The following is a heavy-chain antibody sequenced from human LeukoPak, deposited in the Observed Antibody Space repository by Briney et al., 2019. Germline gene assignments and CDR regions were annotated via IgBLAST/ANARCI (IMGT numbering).Heavy chain of an antibody. CDR3: ARVIAARERAWFGELKLYYYSYIDV. CDR1: GFTVSINY. CDR2: FYNDGIP. Sequence: GGSLSLSCAASGFTVSINYVSWVRHAPGKGLEGVSVFYNDGIPYYADPVKGRFTISRDKSKNTLYLQMNSLRDDDTAVYHGARVIAARERAWFGELKLYYYSYIDVWGKGTTVTISS. D-gene: IGHD3-10*01. J-gene: IGHJ6*03. V-gene: IGHV3-66*01.